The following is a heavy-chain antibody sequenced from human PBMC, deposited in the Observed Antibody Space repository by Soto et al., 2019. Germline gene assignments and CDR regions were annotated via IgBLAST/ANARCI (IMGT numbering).Heavy chain of an antibody. J-gene: IGHJ5*02. CDR3: ARVYDYGDGARP. D-gene: IGHD4-17*01. Sequence: AASVKVSCKASGYTFTSYDINWVRQATGQGLEWMGWMNPNSGNTGYAQKFQGRVTMTRNTSISTAYMELSSLRSEDTAVYYCARVYDYGDGARPWGQGTLVTVSS. V-gene: IGHV1-8*01. CDR1: GYTFTSYD. CDR2: MNPNSGNT.